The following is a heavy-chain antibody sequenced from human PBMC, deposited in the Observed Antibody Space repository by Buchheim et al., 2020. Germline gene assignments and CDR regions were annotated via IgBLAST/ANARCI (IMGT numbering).Heavy chain of an antibody. V-gene: IGHV3-74*01. J-gene: IGHJ6*02. CDR1: GFTFGRYW. CDR2: ISGDGSTT. Sequence: EVQLVEAGGGLVQPGGSLRLSCVASGFTFGRYWMHWVRQTPGEGLVWVSRISGDGSTTAYADSVKGRFTSSRANAKKTLYLQMNSLRVEDTAVYYCARFATITVAGTYYSSAMDVWGRGTT. CDR3: ARFATITVAGTYYSSAMDV. D-gene: IGHD6-19*01.